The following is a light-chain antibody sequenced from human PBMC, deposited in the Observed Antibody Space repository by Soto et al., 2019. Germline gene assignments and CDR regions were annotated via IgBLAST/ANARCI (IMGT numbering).Light chain of an antibody. CDR1: QSLFFRSNNEHH. V-gene: IGKV4-1*01. J-gene: IGKJ3*01. CDR2: RAS. CDR3: QQHYSIPFT. Sequence: DIVMTQSPDSLAVSLGGRATISCKSSQSLFFRSNNEHHLAWYQQKPGQPPKLLIYRASTRESGVPDRFSGSGSGTDFTLTISSLQAEDVAIYYCQQHYSIPFTFGPGTTVDIK.